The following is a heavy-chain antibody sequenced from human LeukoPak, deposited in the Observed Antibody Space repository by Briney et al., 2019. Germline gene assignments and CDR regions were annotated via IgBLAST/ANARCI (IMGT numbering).Heavy chain of an antibody. Sequence: ASVKVSCKASGYTFTGYYMHWVRQAPGQGLEWMGWINPNSGGTNYAQKFQGRVTMTRDTSISTAYMELSRLRSDDTAVYYCARATIVGATLWFDPWGQGTLVTVSS. CDR2: INPNSGGT. CDR3: ARATIVGATLWFDP. V-gene: IGHV1-2*02. D-gene: IGHD1-26*01. CDR1: GYTFTGYY. J-gene: IGHJ5*02.